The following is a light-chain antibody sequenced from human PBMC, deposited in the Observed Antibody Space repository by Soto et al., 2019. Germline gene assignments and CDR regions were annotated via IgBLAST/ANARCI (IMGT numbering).Light chain of an antibody. Sequence: EIVLTQSPGTLSLSPGERATLSCMASQSVSSSFLAWYQQKPGQAPRLLIYGASSRATGIPDRFSGSGSGTDFTLTISRLEPEDFAVYYCQQYGSLPRTFGQGTKVEIK. CDR2: GAS. J-gene: IGKJ1*01. CDR3: QQYGSLPRT. CDR1: QSVSSSF. V-gene: IGKV3-20*01.